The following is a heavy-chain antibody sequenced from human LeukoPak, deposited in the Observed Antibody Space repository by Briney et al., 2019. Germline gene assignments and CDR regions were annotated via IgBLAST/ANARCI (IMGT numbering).Heavy chain of an antibody. Sequence: SVKVSCKASGGTFTSYAISWVRQAPGQGLEWMGRIIPILGIANYAQKFQGRVTITADKSTSTAYMELSSLRSEDTAVYCCARGIQLPDYWGQGTLVTVSS. D-gene: IGHD5-18*01. CDR2: IIPILGIA. J-gene: IGHJ4*02. CDR3: ARGIQLPDY. CDR1: GGTFTSYA. V-gene: IGHV1-69*04.